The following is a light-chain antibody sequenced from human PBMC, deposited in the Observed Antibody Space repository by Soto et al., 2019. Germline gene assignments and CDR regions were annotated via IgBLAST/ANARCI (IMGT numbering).Light chain of an antibody. CDR1: QSVSSSY. Sequence: EIVLTQSPGTLPLSPGERATLSCRASQSVSSSYLAWYQQKPGQAPRLLIYGASSRATGIPDRFSGSGSGTDFTLTISRLEPEDFAVYYCQQHGSSPYTFGQGTKLEIK. CDR2: GAS. V-gene: IGKV3-20*01. J-gene: IGKJ2*01. CDR3: QQHGSSPYT.